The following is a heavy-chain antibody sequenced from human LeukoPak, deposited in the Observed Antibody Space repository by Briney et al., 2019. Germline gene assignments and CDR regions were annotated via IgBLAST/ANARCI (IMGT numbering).Heavy chain of an antibody. D-gene: IGHD3-9*01. CDR1: GYTFTSYG. CDR2: ISAYNGNT. V-gene: IGHV1-18*01. Sequence: ASVKVSCKASGYTFTSYGISWVRQAPGQGLEWMGWISAYNGNTNYAQKLQGRVTMTTDTSTSTAYMELRSLRSDDTAVYYCARARTADYDILTGFNXFDPWGQGTLVTVSS. CDR3: ARARTADYDILTGFNXFDP. J-gene: IGHJ5*02.